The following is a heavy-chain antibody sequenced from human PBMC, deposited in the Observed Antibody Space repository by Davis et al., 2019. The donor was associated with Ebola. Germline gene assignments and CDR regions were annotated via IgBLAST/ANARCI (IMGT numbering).Heavy chain of an antibody. V-gene: IGHV1-69*04. Sequence: SVKVSCKASGGTFSSYTISWVRQAPGQGLEWMGRIIPILGIANYAQKFQGRVTITADKSTSTAYMELSSLRSEDTAIYYCAKDNRNIWSEVWGQGTMVTVSS. CDR3: AKDNRNIWSEV. CDR2: IIPILGIA. J-gene: IGHJ3*01. CDR1: GGTFSSYT. D-gene: IGHD2/OR15-2a*01.